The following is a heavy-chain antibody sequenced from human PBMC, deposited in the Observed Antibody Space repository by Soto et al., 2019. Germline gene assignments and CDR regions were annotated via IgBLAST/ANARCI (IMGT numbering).Heavy chain of an antibody. D-gene: IGHD4-4*01. CDR3: ARAVSNAFDF. Sequence: PSETLSLTFTVSGASISSAGYYWTWIRQHAGKGLEWIANVDYSENIYYNPSLRSRVTISTDTSKNQFSLSLISVTAADTAVYFCARAVSNAFDFWGQGTMVTVSS. V-gene: IGHV4-31*03. J-gene: IGHJ3*01. CDR1: GASISSAGYY. CDR2: VDYSENI.